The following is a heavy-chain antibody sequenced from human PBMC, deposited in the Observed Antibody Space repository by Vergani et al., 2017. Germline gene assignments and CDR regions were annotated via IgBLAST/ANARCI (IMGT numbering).Heavy chain of an antibody. J-gene: IGHJ4*02. CDR2: IWHDGGNK. CDR1: GFTVTNYA. CDR3: VRDRYEGTSPYDGRLLGH. D-gene: IGHD1-1*01. Sequence: QVQLVESGGGVVQPGRSLRLSCVKSGFTVTNYAIFWVRQAPGKGLEWVSVIWHDGGNKHFADSVAGRFAISRDDSKKTVYLEMTNLRAEDTALYYCVRDRYEGTSPYDGRLLGHWGQGTRVTVSS. V-gene: IGHV3-33*01.